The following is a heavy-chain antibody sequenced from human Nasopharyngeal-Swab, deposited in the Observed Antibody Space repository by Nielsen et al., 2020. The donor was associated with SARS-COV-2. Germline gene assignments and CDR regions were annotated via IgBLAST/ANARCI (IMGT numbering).Heavy chain of an antibody. V-gene: IGHV3-23*01. CDR1: GFTYSTYA. Sequence: GESLKISCVASGFTYSTYAMSWVRQAPGKGLEWVSGISGSGGNTYYADSVKGRFTISRDNSMETLYLQMNSLRAEDTAVYYCAKGVGYGDTGCFDEWVQGTLVTASS. D-gene: IGHD4-17*01. J-gene: IGHJ4*02. CDR3: AKGVGYGDTGCFDE. CDR2: ISGSGGNT.